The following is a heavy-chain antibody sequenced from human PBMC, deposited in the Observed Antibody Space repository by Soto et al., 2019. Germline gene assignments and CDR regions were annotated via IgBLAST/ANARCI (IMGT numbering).Heavy chain of an antibody. V-gene: IGHV3-49*04. CDR1: GFTFGDYA. D-gene: IGHD3-22*01. CDR2: IRSKAYGGTT. J-gene: IGHJ4*02. Sequence: GGSLRLSCTASGFTFGDYAMSWVRQAPGKGLEWVVFIRSKAYGGTTEYAASVKGRFTISRDDSKSIAYLQMNSLKTEDTAVYYCKVEYYYDSSAYYRFDXWGQGTLVTVSX. CDR3: KVEYYYDSSAYYRFDX.